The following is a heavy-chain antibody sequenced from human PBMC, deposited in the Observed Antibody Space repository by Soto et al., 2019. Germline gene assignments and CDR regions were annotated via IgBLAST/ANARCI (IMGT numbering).Heavy chain of an antibody. CDR1: GYTFTSYD. D-gene: IGHD5-12*01. Sequence: ASVKVSCKASGYTFTSYDINWVRQATGQGLEWMGWMNPNSGNTGYAQKFQGRVILTTDTATNTAYMELGSLRSDDTAVYYCVRDASSGYRGWWDPWGQGTLVTVSS. CDR2: MNPNSGNT. J-gene: IGHJ5*02. V-gene: IGHV1-8*01. CDR3: VRDASSGYRGWWDP.